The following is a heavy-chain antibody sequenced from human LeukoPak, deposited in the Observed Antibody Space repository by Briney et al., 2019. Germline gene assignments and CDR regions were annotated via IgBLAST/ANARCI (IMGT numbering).Heavy chain of an antibody. CDR1: GFTFSDYC. D-gene: IGHD2-15*01. Sequence: GGSLRLSCAASGFTFSDYCMNWIRQAPGKGLEWVSYISSSSSYIKYADSVKGRFTISRDNAKNSLYLQMNSLRAEDTAVYYCARDCEGVGYFSGGSCYSDGYWGQRTLGTVSS. J-gene: IGHJ4*02. CDR2: ISSSSSYI. V-gene: IGHV3-11*05. CDR3: ARDCEGVGYFSGGSCYSDGY.